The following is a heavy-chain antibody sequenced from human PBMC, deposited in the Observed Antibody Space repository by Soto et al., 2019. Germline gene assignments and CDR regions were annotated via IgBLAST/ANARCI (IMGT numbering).Heavy chain of an antibody. CDR3: ARERREQLPDYYYYGMDV. J-gene: IGHJ6*02. Sequence: PSETLSLTCTVSGGSISSGDYYWSWIRQPPGKGLEWIGYIYYSGSTYYNPSLKSRVTLSVDTSKNQFSLKLSSVTAADTAVYYCARERREQLPDYYYYGMDVWGQGTTVTVSS. D-gene: IGHD6-6*01. CDR1: GGSISSGDYY. CDR2: IYYSGST. V-gene: IGHV4-30-4*01.